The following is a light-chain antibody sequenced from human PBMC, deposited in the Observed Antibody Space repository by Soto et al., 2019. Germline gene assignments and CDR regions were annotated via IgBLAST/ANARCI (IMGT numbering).Light chain of an antibody. J-gene: IGLJ1*01. Sequence: QSVLTQPPSASGTPGQRVTLSCSGSSSNIGRNNVYWYQQLPGTAPKLLIYRNNQRPPGVPDRFSGSKSGTSGSLAISGLRSEDEADYYCAAWDDSLSGRIFGTGPKVT. CDR3: AAWDDSLSGRI. CDR1: SSNIGRNN. CDR2: RNN. V-gene: IGLV1-47*01.